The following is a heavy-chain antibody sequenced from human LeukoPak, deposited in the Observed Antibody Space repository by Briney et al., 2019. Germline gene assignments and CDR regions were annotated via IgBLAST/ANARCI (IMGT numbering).Heavy chain of an antibody. CDR2: IYYTGSN. J-gene: IGHJ5*02. CDR3: ARDVFLEWPLFDP. V-gene: IGHV4-59*02. D-gene: IGHD3-3*01. CDR1: GGSVSSYY. Sequence: SETLSLTCTVSGGSVSSYYWSWIRQPPGKGLEWIGYIYYTGSNSYNPSLKSRVTISVDTSKNQFSLRLSSVTAAGTAVYYCARDVFLEWPLFDPWGQGTLVTVSS.